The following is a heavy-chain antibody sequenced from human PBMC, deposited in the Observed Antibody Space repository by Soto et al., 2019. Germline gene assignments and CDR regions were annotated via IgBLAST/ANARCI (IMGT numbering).Heavy chain of an antibody. CDR1: GYTFTGYY. J-gene: IGHJ3*02. D-gene: IGHD2-15*01. V-gene: IGHV1-2*04. Sequence: GASVNVSCKASGYTFTGYYMHWVRQAPGQGLEWMGWINPNSGGTNYAQKFQGWVTMTRDTSISTAYMELSRLRSDDTAVYYCARSHCSGGSCFYHDAFDIWGQGTMVTVSS. CDR3: ARSHCSGGSCFYHDAFDI. CDR2: INPNSGGT.